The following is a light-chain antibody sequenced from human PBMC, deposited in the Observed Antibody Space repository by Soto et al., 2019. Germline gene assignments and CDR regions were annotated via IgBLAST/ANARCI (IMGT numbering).Light chain of an antibody. CDR2: DVS. Sequence: QSALTQPASVSGSPGQSITISCTGTSSDIGAYNYVSWYQQHPGKAPKLMICDVSDRPSGVSIRFSGSKSGNTASLTISGLQAEDEADYYCSSYTSSTTDVVFGGGTKLTVL. CDR3: SSYTSSTTDVV. V-gene: IGLV2-14*03. J-gene: IGLJ2*01. CDR1: SSDIGAYNY.